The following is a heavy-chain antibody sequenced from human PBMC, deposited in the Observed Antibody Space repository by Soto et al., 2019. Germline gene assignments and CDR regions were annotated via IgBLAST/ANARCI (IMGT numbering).Heavy chain of an antibody. J-gene: IGHJ3*02. D-gene: IGHD3-10*01. CDR1: GFTFSGSA. CDR2: IRSKANSYAT. V-gene: IGHV3-73*01. CDR3: TIGLGAFDI. Sequence: EVQLVESGGGLVQPGGSLKLSCAASGFTFSGSAMHWVRQASGKGQEWVGRIRSKANSYATAYAASVKGRFTISRDDSKNTAYLQMNSLKTEDTAVYYCTIGLGAFDIWGQGTMVTVSS.